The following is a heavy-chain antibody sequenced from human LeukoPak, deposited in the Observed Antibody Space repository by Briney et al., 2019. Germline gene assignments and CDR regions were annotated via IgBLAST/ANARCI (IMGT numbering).Heavy chain of an antibody. D-gene: IGHD6-13*01. CDR3: ARSRRISSSWPKVFSY. V-gene: IGHV1-24*01. CDR1: GYTLTELS. Sequence: GASVKVSCKVSGYTLTELSMHWVRQAPGKGLEWMGGFDPEDGETIYAQKFQGRVTMTRNTSISTAYMELSSLRSEDTAVYYCARSRRISSSWPKVFSYWGREPWSPSPQ. CDR2: FDPEDGET. J-gene: IGHJ4*02.